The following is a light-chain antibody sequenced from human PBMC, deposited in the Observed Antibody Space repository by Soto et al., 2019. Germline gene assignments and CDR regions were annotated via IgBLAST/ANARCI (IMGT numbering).Light chain of an antibody. CDR1: QSVSIN. Sequence: ETVMTQSPATLSVSPGERATLSCRASQSVSINLAWYQQKPGQPPRLLMFGASTRATGFPDRFRGSGSGTEFILTIDSLQSEDFAVYFCQQYYNWPRTFGQGTTVEIK. CDR3: QQYYNWPRT. J-gene: IGKJ1*01. CDR2: GAS. V-gene: IGKV3-15*01.